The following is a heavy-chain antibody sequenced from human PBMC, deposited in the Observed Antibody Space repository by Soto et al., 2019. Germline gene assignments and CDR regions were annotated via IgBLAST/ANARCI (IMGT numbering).Heavy chain of an antibody. CDR3: ARLGYCTSSSCPGFDS. CDR2: IYYSGST. J-gene: IGHJ4*01. D-gene: IGHD2-2*01. Sequence: LSLTCTVSGGSISSGDYYWSWIRQPPGKGLEWIGYIYYSGSTYYNPSLKSRVTISVDTSKNQFSLKLSSVTAADTAVYYCARLGYCTSSSCPGFDSWGHGTLVTVSS. CDR1: GGSISSGDYY. V-gene: IGHV4-30-4*01.